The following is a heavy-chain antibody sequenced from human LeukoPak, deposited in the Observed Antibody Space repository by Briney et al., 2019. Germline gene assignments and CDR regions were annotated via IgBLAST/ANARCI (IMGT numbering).Heavy chain of an antibody. V-gene: IGHV1-46*01. D-gene: IGHD2-2*01. CDR3: AEYTPELYRFVF. CDR1: GYTFSNYY. J-gene: IGHJ4*02. CDR2: MKPSDGST. Sequence: GASVKVSCKTSGYTFSNYYLHWVRQAPGQGPGWIGIMKPSDGSTQYTKKFQGRVTMTRDMSASTVYMELSSLTSEDTAMYNCAEYTPELYRFVFWGPGAPVPVSS.